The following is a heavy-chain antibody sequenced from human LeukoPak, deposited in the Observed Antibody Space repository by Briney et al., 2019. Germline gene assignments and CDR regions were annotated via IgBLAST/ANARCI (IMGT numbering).Heavy chain of an antibody. Sequence: GESLRLSCAASGFTLGSYWMSRVRQAPGKGLEWVANIKEDGSEKYYVDSVKGRFTISRDNAKNSLYLQMNSLRAEDTAVYYCARRPGWFDPWGQGTLVTVSS. CDR2: IKEDGSEK. CDR1: GFTLGSYW. V-gene: IGHV3-7*01. CDR3: ARRPGWFDP. J-gene: IGHJ5*02.